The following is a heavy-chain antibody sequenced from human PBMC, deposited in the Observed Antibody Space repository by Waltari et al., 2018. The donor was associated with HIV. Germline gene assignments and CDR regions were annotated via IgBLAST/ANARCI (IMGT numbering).Heavy chain of an antibody. J-gene: IGHJ4*02. D-gene: IGHD2-21*02. Sequence: QVQLQESGPGLVKPSQTLSLTCTVSGGSISSGSFYWNWIRQPAGKGLAWIGRIYTSGSTKYNPSLKSRATISVDTSKSQFSRKLNSVTAADTAVYYCARAEGGNSGVHFDYWGQGTLVTVSS. CDR3: ARAEGGNSGVHFDY. CDR1: GGSISSGSFY. V-gene: IGHV4-61*02. CDR2: IYTSGST.